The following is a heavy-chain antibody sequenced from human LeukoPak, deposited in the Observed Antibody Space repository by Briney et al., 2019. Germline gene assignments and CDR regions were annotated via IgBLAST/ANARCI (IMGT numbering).Heavy chain of an antibody. Sequence: GSLRLSCAASEFTFSYYYMSWIRQAPGKVLEWVSYISSAGTTIYYADSVKGRFTISRDNTKKSLHMQMNSLRTKDTAVYYCATGPGYWGPGTLVTVSS. CDR2: ISSAGTTI. V-gene: IGHV3-11*01. J-gene: IGHJ4*02. CDR1: EFTFSYYY. CDR3: ATGPGY.